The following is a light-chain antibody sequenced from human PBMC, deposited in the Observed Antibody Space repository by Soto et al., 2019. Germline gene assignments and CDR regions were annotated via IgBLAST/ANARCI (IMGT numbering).Light chain of an antibody. CDR1: SSDIGGHNY. CDR2: EVI. CDR3: SSFTSTSTVI. Sequence: QSALTQPASVSGSLGQSITISRTGTSSDIGGHNYVSWYQLHPGKAPKVLIFEVIKRPSGVSTRFSGSKSGNMASLTISGLRPEDEGDYYCSSFTSTSTVILGGGTKVTVL. J-gene: IGLJ2*01. V-gene: IGLV2-14*01.